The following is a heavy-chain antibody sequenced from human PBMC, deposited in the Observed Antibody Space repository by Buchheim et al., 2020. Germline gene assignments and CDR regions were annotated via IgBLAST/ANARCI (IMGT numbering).Heavy chain of an antibody. CDR3: AREGWNYGDYDY. D-gene: IGHD4-17*01. Sequence: QVQLVESGGGVVQPGRSLRLSCAASGFTFSSYAMHWVRQAPGKGLEWVAVISYDGSNKYYADSVKGRFTISRDNSKNTLYLQMNSLRAEDTAVYYCAREGWNYGDYDYWGQGTL. J-gene: IGHJ4*02. V-gene: IGHV3-30*04. CDR1: GFTFSSYA. CDR2: ISYDGSNK.